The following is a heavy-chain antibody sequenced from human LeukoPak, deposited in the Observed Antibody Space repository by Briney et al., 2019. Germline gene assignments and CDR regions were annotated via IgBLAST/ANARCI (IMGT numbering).Heavy chain of an antibody. Sequence: SSETLPLTCTVSGGSISSYYWSWIRQPPGKGLEWIGYIYHSGSTNYNPSLKSRVTISVDTSKNQFSLKLSSVTAADTAVYYCARGGLITTIDYWGQGTLVTVSS. V-gene: IGHV4-59*01. J-gene: IGHJ4*02. CDR3: ARGGLITTIDY. CDR1: GGSISSYY. D-gene: IGHD3-22*01. CDR2: IYHSGST.